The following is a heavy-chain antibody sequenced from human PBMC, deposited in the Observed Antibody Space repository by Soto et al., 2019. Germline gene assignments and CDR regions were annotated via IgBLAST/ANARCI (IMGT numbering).Heavy chain of an antibody. CDR2: VSYVGDNK. CDR1: GFTFRSYS. J-gene: IGHJ3*02. D-gene: IGHD1-26*01. CDR3: GTDGGKSGFYDAFDI. V-gene: IGHV3-30*01. Sequence: PGGSLTLSCGGSGFTFRSYSCHWVRQAPGRGLEWVALVSYVGDNKYYVESVKGRFTISRDNLKNTLYLQMDSLTADDTAVYYCGTDGGKSGFYDAFDIWGQGTVVTVSS.